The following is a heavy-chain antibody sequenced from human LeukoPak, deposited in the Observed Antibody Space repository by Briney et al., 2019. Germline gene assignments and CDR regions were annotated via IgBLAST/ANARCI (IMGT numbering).Heavy chain of an antibody. D-gene: IGHD6-19*01. CDR2: INPNSGGT. CDR1: GYTFSGYY. CDR3: VRLGYTSGSDY. Sequence: ASVKVSCKASGYTFSGYYMHWVRQAPGQGLEWMGWINPNSGGTNYAQKFQGRVAMTRDTSISTDYMELRRLRSDDTGVYFCVRLGYTSGSDYWGQGTLVTVSS. J-gene: IGHJ4*02. V-gene: IGHV1-2*02.